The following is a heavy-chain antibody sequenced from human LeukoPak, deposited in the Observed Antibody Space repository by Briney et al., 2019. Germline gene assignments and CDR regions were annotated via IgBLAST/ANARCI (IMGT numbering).Heavy chain of an antibody. CDR3: ARGYCSNTRCDAFDI. Sequence: PGGSLRLSCAASGLTFSSYAMSWVRQAPGKGLEWVSAISGSGGSTYYTDSVKGRFTISRDNSKNTLYLQMNSLRAEDTAVYYCARGYCSNTRCDAFDIWGQGTMVTVSS. CDR1: GLTFSSYA. J-gene: IGHJ3*02. D-gene: IGHD2-2*01. CDR2: ISGSGGST. V-gene: IGHV3-23*01.